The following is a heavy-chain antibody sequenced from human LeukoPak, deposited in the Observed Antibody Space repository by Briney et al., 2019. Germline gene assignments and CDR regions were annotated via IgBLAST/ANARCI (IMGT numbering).Heavy chain of an antibody. Sequence: GASVKVSCKASGYTFTNYDIHWVRQATGQGLEWMGWMNPNSGNTGYAQKFQGRVTITRNTSISTAYMELSSLRSEDTAVYYCARGSKQPPRIVGTIRVYYFDYWGQGTLVTVSS. V-gene: IGHV1-8*03. CDR3: ARGSKQPPRIVGTIRVYYFDY. CDR2: MNPNSGNT. D-gene: IGHD1-26*01. CDR1: GYTFTNYD. J-gene: IGHJ4*02.